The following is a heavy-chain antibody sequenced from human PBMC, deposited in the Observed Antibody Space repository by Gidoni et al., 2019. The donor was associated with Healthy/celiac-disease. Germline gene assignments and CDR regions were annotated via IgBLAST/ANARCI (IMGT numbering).Heavy chain of an antibody. D-gene: IGHD3-22*01. CDR1: GFTFSSYA. J-gene: IGHJ3*02. CDR3: ARDSPDSSGYYYAFDI. Sequence: QVQLVESGGGVVQPGRSLRLSCAAYGFTFSSYAMHWVRQAPGKGLEWVAVISYDGSNKYYADSVKGRFTISRDNSKNTLYLQMNSLRAEDTAVYYCARDSPDSSGYYYAFDIWGQGTMVTVSS. CDR2: ISYDGSNK. V-gene: IGHV3-30*04.